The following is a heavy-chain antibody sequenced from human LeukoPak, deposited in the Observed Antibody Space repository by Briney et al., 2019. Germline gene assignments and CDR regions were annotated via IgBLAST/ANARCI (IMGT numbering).Heavy chain of an antibody. D-gene: IGHD6-19*01. CDR3: ARVSQAGWDV. J-gene: IGHJ6*04. Sequence: GGSLRLSCAASAFTLSSYTMNWVRQAPGKGLEWVSSISSSGRYIYYADSVKGRFTISRDNAKNSLYLQMNSLRAEDTAVYYCARVSQAGWDVWGKRTTVTVSS. V-gene: IGHV3-21*01. CDR1: AFTLSSYT. CDR2: ISSSGRYI.